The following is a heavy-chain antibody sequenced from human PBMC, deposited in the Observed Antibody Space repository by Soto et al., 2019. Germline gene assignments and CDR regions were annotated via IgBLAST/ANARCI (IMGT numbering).Heavy chain of an antibody. J-gene: IGHJ6*02. CDR3: TRDRGFGMDV. Sequence: QVPLQESGPGLVKPSQTLSLTCNVSGGSISGGRYYWNWIRQHPGKGLEWIGNIYDTGITYYNPSLKRRVIISEDTSKNQFSLRLSSVTAADTAVYYCTRDRGFGMDVWGQGTTVTVSS. CDR1: GGSISGGRYY. V-gene: IGHV4-31*03. CDR2: IYDTGIT.